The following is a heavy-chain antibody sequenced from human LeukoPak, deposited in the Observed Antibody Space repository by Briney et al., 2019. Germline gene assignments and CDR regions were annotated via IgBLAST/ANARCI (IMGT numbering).Heavy chain of an antibody. V-gene: IGHV3-33*01. CDR3: ARAWGDYYMDV. CDR2: IWYDGSNK. Sequence: GWSLRLSCAASGFTFSSYGMHWVRQAPGKGLEWVAVIWYDGSNKYYADSVKGRFTISRDNSKNTLYLQMNSLRAEDTAVYYCARAWGDYYMDVWGKGTTVTVSS. CDR1: GFTFSSYG. D-gene: IGHD3-16*01. J-gene: IGHJ6*03.